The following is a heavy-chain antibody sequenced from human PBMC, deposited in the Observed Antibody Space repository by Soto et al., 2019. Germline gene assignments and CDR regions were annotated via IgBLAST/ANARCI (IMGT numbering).Heavy chain of an antibody. J-gene: IGHJ6*02. Sequence: PAETLTLTCTASGVSISSSPYCWGWIRQRPGKELEWIGSIYYSGSTYYNPSINRLAIISVDTSNNQFSLKLSAVNAADTAVYYCARGITIFGVVINSYYYGMDVWGQGTTVT. D-gene: IGHD3-3*01. CDR2: IYYSGST. CDR1: GVSISSSPYC. CDR3: ARGITIFGVVINSYYYGMDV. V-gene: IGHV4-39*01.